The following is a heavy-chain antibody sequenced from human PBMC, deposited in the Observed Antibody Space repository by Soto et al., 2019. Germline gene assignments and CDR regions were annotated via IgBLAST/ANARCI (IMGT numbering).Heavy chain of an antibody. CDR2: MNPNRGNK. CDR1: GYTFTSYD. J-gene: IGHJ5*02. CDR3: ARGPRYRGVLSWFDP. D-gene: IGHD3-10*01. Sequence: QVQLVQSGAEVKKPGASVKVSCKAAGYTFTSYDINGMRQATGQGLAWMGWMNPNRGNKGYEQKFQGRVTMTRNTSISTAYMELSSLRSEDTAVYYCARGPRYRGVLSWFDPWGQGTLVTVSS. V-gene: IGHV1-8*01.